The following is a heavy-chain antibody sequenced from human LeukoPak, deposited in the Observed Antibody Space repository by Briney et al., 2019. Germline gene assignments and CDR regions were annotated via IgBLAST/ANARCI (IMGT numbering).Heavy chain of an antibody. J-gene: IGHJ4*02. CDR1: GYTFTGYY. D-gene: IGHD5-18*01. CDR2: INPNSGGT. Sequence: ASVTVSCKASGYTFTGYYMHWVRQAPGQGLEWMGWINPNSGGTNYAQKFQGRVTMTRDTSISTAYMELSRLRSDDTAVYYCATVLSSGYSYGDFDYWGQGTLVTVSS. V-gene: IGHV1-2*02. CDR3: ATVLSSGYSYGDFDY.